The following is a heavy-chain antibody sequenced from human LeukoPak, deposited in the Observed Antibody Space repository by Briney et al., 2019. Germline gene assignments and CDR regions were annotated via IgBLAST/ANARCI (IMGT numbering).Heavy chain of an antibody. CDR2: IYTSGST. J-gene: IGHJ3*02. CDR3: ASGGGVVPASRNAFDI. Sequence: SETLSLTCTVSGGSVSSYYWSWIRQPAGKGLEWIGRIYTSGSTNYNPSLESRVTMSVDTSKNQFSLKLSSVTAADTAVYYCASGGGVVPASRNAFDIWGQGTMVTVSS. CDR1: GGSVSSYY. D-gene: IGHD2-2*01. V-gene: IGHV4-4*07.